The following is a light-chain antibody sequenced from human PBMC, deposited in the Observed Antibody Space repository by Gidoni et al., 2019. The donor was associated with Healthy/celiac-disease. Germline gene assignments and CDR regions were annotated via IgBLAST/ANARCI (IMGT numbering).Light chain of an antibody. CDR3: QQSYSTLWT. Sequence: QITQSPSSLSASVGDRVTIPCRASQSISSYLNWYQQKPGKAPKLLIYAASSLQSGVPSRFSGSGSGTDFTLTISSLQPEDFATYYCQQSYSTLWTFGQGTKVEIK. J-gene: IGKJ1*01. V-gene: IGKV1-39*01. CDR2: AAS. CDR1: QSISSY.